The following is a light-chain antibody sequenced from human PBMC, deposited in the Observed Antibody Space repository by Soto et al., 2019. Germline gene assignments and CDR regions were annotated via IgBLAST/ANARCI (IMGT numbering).Light chain of an antibody. CDR3: QQYENSPNT. Sequence: EIGVTKAPSGVSLSRRERATLSCMASRSVSSSYLAWYQQKPGQAPRLLIYGASSRATGIPDRFSGTGSETDFTPTITRLEPEDFAVYYCQQYENSPNTFGQGTRLEIK. V-gene: IGKV3-20*01. CDR2: GAS. J-gene: IGKJ5*01. CDR1: RSVSSSY.